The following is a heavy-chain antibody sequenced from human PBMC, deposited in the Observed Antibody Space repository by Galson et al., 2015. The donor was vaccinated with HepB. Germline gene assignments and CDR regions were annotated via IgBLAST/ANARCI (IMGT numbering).Heavy chain of an antibody. CDR2: ISYDGSNQ. J-gene: IGHJ6*02. CDR1: GFTFSTYG. V-gene: IGHV3-30*18. Sequence: SLRLSCAASGFTFSTYGMHWVRQAPGKGLEWVAVISYDGSNQFYADSVKGRFTISRDRSKNTVYLQMNSLRAEDAAVYFCAKDRSANLAKQWLDPPYYYGMDVWGQGTTVTVSS. D-gene: IGHD6-19*01. CDR3: AKDRSANLAKQWLDPPYYYGMDV.